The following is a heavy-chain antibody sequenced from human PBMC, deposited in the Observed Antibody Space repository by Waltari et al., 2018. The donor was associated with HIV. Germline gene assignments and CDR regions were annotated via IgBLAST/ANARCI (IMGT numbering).Heavy chain of an antibody. CDR2: MNPNSGNT. CDR1: GYTFTSDD. J-gene: IGHJ4*02. CDR3: ARGYYGVGNYYGRGYPFDH. Sequence: QVQLVQSGAEVKKPGASVKVSCKASGYTFTSDDINWVRQVTGQGLEWMGWMNPNSGNTGYAQKFQGRVTMTRNTSISTAYMELTSLRSEDTALYYCARGYYGVGNYYGRGYPFDHWGQGTRVTVSS. V-gene: IGHV1-8*01. D-gene: IGHD3-10*01.